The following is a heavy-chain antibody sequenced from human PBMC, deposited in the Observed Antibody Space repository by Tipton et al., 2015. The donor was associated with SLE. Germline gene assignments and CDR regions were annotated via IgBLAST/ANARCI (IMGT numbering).Heavy chain of an antibody. Sequence: TLSLTCTVSGGSISSGSYYWSWIRQPAGKGLEWIGRIYISGSTSFNPAIKSRVTMSVDTSKNQFSLKLSSVTAADTAVYFCVRRVDHFYFDIWGQGTLVTVSS. V-gene: IGHV4-61*02. D-gene: IGHD3-3*01. CDR3: VRRVDHFYFDI. CDR2: IYISGST. CDR1: GGSISSGSYY. J-gene: IGHJ4*02.